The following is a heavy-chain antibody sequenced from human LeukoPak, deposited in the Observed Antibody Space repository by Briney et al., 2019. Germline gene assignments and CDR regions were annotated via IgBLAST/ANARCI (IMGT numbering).Heavy chain of an antibody. CDR2: IYNSGST. J-gene: IGHJ4*02. D-gene: IGHD3-22*01. CDR1: GGSISSYY. Sequence: PSETLSLTCTVSGGSISSYYWSWIRQPAGKGLEWIGRIYNSGSTNYNPSLKSRVTMSVDTSKNQFSLKLSSVTAADTAVYYCARGPESSGYYYEGGDYFDYWGQGTLVTVSS. V-gene: IGHV4-4*07. CDR3: ARGPESSGYYYEGGDYFDY.